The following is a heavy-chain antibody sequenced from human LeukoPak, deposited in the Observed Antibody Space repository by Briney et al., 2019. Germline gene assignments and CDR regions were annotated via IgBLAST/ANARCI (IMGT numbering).Heavy chain of an antibody. J-gene: IGHJ4*02. CDR2: IRTTAEGAKYA. CDR1: GFSFTDYP. V-gene: IGHV3-48*02. Sequence: ETGGSLRLSCATSGFSFTDYPMNWVRQAPGKGLEWISNIRTTAEGAKYAYYADSVEGRVTISRDDGKNTLYLHMNSLRDDDTAVYYCATDQRYAFDYWGQGTPVTVSS. D-gene: IGHD3-9*01. CDR3: ATDQRYAFDY.